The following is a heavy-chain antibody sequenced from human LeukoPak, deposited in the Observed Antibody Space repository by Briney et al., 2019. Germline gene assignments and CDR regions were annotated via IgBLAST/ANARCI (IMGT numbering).Heavy chain of an antibody. CDR2: ISGSGGST. Sequence: PGGSLRLSCAASGFTFSSYAMSWVRQAPGKGLEWVSAISGSGGSTYYADSVKGRFTISRDDSKNTLYLQMNSLRAEDTAVYYCAKDDYGDYWGPFGYWGQGTLVTVSS. CDR1: GFTFSSYA. D-gene: IGHD4-17*01. J-gene: IGHJ4*02. CDR3: AKDDYGDYWGPFGY. V-gene: IGHV3-23*01.